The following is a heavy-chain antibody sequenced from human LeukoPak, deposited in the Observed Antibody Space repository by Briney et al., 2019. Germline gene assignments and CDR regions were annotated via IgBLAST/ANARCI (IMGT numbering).Heavy chain of an antibody. CDR3: ARLGYCSGGGSCYPDY. D-gene: IGHD2-15*01. CDR2: IIPILGIA. J-gene: IGHJ4*02. CDR1: GGTFSSYA. V-gene: IGHV1-69*04. Sequence: SVKVSRKASGGTFSSYAISWVRQAPGQGLEWMGRIIPILGIANYAQKFQGRVTITADKSTSTAYMELSSLRSEDTAVYYCARLGYCSGGGSCYPDYWGQGTLVTVSS.